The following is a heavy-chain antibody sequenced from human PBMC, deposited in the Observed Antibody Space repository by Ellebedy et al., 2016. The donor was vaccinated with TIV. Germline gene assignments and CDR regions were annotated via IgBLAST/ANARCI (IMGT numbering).Heavy chain of an antibody. D-gene: IGHD2-8*01. J-gene: IGHJ5*02. CDR2: IYYSGST. CDR3: ARGLGVFDP. V-gene: IGHV4-61*01. Sequence: SETLSLTXTVSGGSVSSGSYYWSWIRQPPGKGLEWFGYIYYSGSTNYNPSLKSRVTISVDTSKNQFSLKLSSVTAADTAVYYCARGLGVFDPWGQGTLVTVSS. CDR1: GGSVSSGSYY.